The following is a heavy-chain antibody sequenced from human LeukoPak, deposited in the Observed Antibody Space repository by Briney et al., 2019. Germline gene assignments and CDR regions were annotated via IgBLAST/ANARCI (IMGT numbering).Heavy chain of an antibody. CDR3: AKRCSGGSCYRYYYYYMDV. V-gene: IGHV3-21*04. Sequence: PGGSLRLSCAASGLTFSSYSMNWVRQAPGKGLEWVSSISSSSSYIYYADSVKGRFTISRDNSKNTLYLQMNSLRAEDTAVYYCAKRCSGGSCYRYYYYYMDVWGKGTTVTVSS. D-gene: IGHD2-15*01. J-gene: IGHJ6*03. CDR1: GLTFSSYS. CDR2: ISSSSSYI.